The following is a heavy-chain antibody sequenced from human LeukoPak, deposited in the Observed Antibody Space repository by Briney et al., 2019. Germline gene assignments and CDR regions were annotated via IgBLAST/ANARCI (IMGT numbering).Heavy chain of an antibody. Sequence: SETLSLTCTVSGGSISSYYWSWIRQPPGKGLEWIGYIYYSGSTNYNPSLKSRVTISVDTSKNQFSLKLSSVTAADTAVYYCARRRRVRGVVITDDAFDIWGQGTMVTVSS. V-gene: IGHV4-59*08. D-gene: IGHD3-10*01. J-gene: IGHJ3*02. CDR1: GGSISSYY. CDR2: IYYSGST. CDR3: ARRRRVRGVVITDDAFDI.